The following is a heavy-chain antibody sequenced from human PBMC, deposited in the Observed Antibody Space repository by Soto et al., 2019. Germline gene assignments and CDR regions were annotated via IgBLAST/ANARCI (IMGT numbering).Heavy chain of an antibody. V-gene: IGHV1-69*05. CDR3: ARDNYVKHSSGWPRVSRWFDP. D-gene: IGHD6-19*01. J-gene: IGHJ5*02. Sequence: SVKVSCKASGGTFSSYAISWVRQAPGQGLEWMGGIIPIFGTANYAQKFQGRVTMTRDTSISTAYMELSRLRSDDTAVYYCARDNYVKHSSGWPRVSRWFDPWGQGTLVTVSS. CDR1: GGTFSSYA. CDR2: IIPIFGTA.